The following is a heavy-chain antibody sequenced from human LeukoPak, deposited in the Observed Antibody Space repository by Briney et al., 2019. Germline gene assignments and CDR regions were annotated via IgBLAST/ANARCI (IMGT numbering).Heavy chain of an antibody. CDR1: GLTFSSYA. CDR3: AKDYGSGSYFEY. J-gene: IGHJ4*02. Sequence: PGGSLRLSCAASGLTFSSYAMSWVRQAPGKGLEWVSGISGSGGSTYYADSVKGRFTISRDNSKNTLYLQMNSLRAEDTAVYYCAKDYGSGSYFEYWGQGTLVTVSS. V-gene: IGHV3-23*01. D-gene: IGHD3-10*01. CDR2: ISGSGGST.